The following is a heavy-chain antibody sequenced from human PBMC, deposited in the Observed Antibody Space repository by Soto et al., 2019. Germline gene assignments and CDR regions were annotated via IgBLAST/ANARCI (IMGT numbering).Heavy chain of an antibody. CDR1: GFTFDDYA. J-gene: IGHJ4*02. D-gene: IGHD3-10*01. CDR3: AKGTYYGSAYFDY. CDR2: ISWNSGSI. Sequence: PGGSLRLSCAASGFTFDDYAMHWVRQAPGKGLEWVSGISWNSGSIGYADSVKGRFTISRDNAKNSLYLQMNSLRAEDTALYYCAKGTYYGSAYFDYWGQGTLVTVSS. V-gene: IGHV3-9*01.